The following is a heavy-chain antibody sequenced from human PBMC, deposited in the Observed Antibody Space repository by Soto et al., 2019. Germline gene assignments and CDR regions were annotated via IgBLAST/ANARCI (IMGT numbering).Heavy chain of an antibody. Sequence: QVQLVQSGAEVKKPGASVNVSCKASGYTFTVYYMHWVRQAPGQGLEWMGWINPESGGTMYPQKFQGRVTMTCDTSISTAYMALTRLRSDDTAVYYCARDLAKGGGSAGFDYWGQGTLVTVSS. CDR1: GYTFTVYY. D-gene: IGHD1-26*01. CDR2: INPESGGT. J-gene: IGHJ4*02. CDR3: ARDLAKGGGSAGFDY. V-gene: IGHV1-2*02.